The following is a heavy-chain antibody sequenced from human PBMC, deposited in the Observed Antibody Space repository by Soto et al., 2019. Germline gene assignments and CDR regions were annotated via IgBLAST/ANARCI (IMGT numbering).Heavy chain of an antibody. Sequence: QLLESGPGLVKPSETLSLTCTVSGGSISSSSYYWGWIRQPPGKGLEWIGSIYYSGSTYYNPSLKSRVTISVDTSKNQFSLKLSSVTAADTAVYYCASTIHDYGDYRHAFDIWGQGTMVTVSS. D-gene: IGHD4-17*01. CDR3: ASTIHDYGDYRHAFDI. CDR2: IYYSGST. J-gene: IGHJ3*02. V-gene: IGHV4-39*01. CDR1: GGSISSSSYY.